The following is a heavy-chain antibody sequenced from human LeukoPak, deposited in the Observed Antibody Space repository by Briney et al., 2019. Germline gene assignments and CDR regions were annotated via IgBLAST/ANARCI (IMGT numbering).Heavy chain of an antibody. V-gene: IGHV1-58*02. CDR1: GFSFINSA. J-gene: IGHJ5*02. D-gene: IGHD3-22*01. CDR2: IVVGSGNT. Sequence: SVKVSCKASGFSFINSAMQWLRQARGQRLEWIGWIVVGSGNTNYAQKFQERVTITRDMSTSTVYMELSSLRCEDTAVYYCAADPNYYDSSTTTDRCDPWGQGTLVTVSS. CDR3: AADPNYYDSSTTTDRCDP.